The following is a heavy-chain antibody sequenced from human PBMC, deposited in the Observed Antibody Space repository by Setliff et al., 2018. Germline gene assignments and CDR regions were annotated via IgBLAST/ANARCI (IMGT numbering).Heavy chain of an antibody. CDR3: AKEHVVISFVNNVHHHYGMDV. D-gene: IGHD2-21*01. V-gene: IGHV4-59*01. CDR1: GGSLSSFY. J-gene: IGHJ6*02. Sequence: SETLSLTCTVSGGSLSSFYWSWIRQSPGRGLDWIGYIDHSGGTSYNPSFESRVAISADRSNHRVFLKLTSVTAADTAVYFCAKEHVVISFVNNVHHHYGMDVWGQGATVTVSS. CDR2: IDHSGGT.